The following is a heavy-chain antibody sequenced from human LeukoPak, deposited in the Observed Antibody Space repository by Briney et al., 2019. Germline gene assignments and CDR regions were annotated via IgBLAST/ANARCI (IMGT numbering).Heavy chain of an antibody. CDR2: ISSSSSYI. CDR1: GFTFSSYS. CDR3: ARDGNIVVVPAAGFDP. V-gene: IGHV3-21*01. D-gene: IGHD2-2*01. J-gene: IGHJ5*02. Sequence: PGGSLRLSCAASGFTFSSYSMNWVRQAPGKGLEWVSPISSSSSYIYYADSVKGRFTISRDNAKNSLYLQMNSLRAEDTAVYYCARDGNIVVVPAAGFDPWGQGTLVTVSS.